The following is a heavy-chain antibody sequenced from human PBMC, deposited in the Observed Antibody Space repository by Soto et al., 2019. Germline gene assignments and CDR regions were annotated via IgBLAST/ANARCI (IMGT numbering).Heavy chain of an antibody. CDR2: ISYDGSDK. V-gene: IGHV3-30*03. D-gene: IGHD1-26*01. Sequence: QVQLVESGGGVVQPGRSLRLSCAASGFTFSNYGMHWVRQAPGKGLEWVAVISYDGSDKYYAASVKGRFTISRDNSKNTLDLQMNSLRAEDTAVYHCARVGSSCHSGGCYYYYGLGVWGQGTTVAISS. CDR3: ARVGSSCHSGGCYYYYGLGV. J-gene: IGHJ6*02. CDR1: GFTFSNYG.